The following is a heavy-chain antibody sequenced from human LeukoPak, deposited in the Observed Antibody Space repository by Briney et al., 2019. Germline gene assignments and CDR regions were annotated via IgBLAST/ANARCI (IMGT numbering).Heavy chain of an antibody. CDR2: INSDGSST. CDR3: ARAVRGYFDY. V-gene: IGHV3-74*01. J-gene: IGHJ4*02. D-gene: IGHD3-10*01. CDR1: GFTFSSSW. Sequence: GGSLRLSCAASGFTFSSSWMHWVRQAPGKGLVWASRINSDGSSTSYADSVKGRFTISRDNAKNTLYLQMNSLRAEDTAVYYCARAVRGYFDYWGQGTLVTVSS.